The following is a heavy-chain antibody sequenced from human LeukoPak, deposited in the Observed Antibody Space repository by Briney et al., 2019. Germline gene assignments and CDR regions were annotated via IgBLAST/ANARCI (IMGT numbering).Heavy chain of an antibody. CDR2: ISWIGSST. J-gene: IGHJ4*02. V-gene: IGHV3-20*04. Sequence: GGSLRLSCAASGFTFDDYAMSWVRQGPGKGLEWVPGISWIGSSTGHADSVKGRFTISRDNARNSLYLQMNSLRAEDTAFYYCARVLRHFDWSPFDYWGQGILVTVSS. CDR1: GFTFDDYA. D-gene: IGHD3-9*01. CDR3: ARVLRHFDWSPFDY.